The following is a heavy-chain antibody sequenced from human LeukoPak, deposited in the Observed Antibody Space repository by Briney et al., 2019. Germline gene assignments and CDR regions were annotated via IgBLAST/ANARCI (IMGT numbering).Heavy chain of an antibody. D-gene: IGHD3-3*01. CDR3: ARERLYDFWSGYPYYYGMDV. Sequence: SETLSLTCTVSGGSISSYYWSWIRQPPGKGLEWIGYIYYGGSTNYNPSLKSRVTISVDTSKNQFSLKLSSVTAADTAVYYCARERLYDFWSGYPYYYGMDVWGQGTTVTVSS. CDR1: GGSISSYY. J-gene: IGHJ6*02. CDR2: IYYGGST. V-gene: IGHV4-59*01.